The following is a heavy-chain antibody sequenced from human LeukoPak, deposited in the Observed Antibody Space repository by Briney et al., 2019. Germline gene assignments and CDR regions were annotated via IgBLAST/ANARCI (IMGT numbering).Heavy chain of an antibody. CDR3: ASAKAYSSGWYRWFDP. Sequence: SQTLSLTCAVSGGSISSGAYSWSWIRQPPGKGLEWIGYIYYSGSTYYNPSLKSRVTISVDTSKNQFSLKLSSVTAADTAVYYCASAKAYSSGWYRWFDPWGQGTLVTVSS. CDR2: IYYSGST. D-gene: IGHD6-19*01. J-gene: IGHJ5*02. V-gene: IGHV4-30-4*07. CDR1: GGSISSGAYS.